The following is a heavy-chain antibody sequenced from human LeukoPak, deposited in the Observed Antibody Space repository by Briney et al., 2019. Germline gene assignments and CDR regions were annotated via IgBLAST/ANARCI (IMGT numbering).Heavy chain of an antibody. V-gene: IGHV4-59*12. J-gene: IGHJ5*02. D-gene: IGHD5-18*01. CDR1: GGSISSYY. CDR2: IYYSGST. Sequence: SETLSLTCTVSGGSISSYYWSWIRQPPGKGLEWIGYIYYSGSTNYNPSLKSRVTISVDTSKNQFSLKLNSVTPEDTAVYYCARDLSYGYGRYWFDPWGQGTLVTVSS. CDR3: ARDLSYGYGRYWFDP.